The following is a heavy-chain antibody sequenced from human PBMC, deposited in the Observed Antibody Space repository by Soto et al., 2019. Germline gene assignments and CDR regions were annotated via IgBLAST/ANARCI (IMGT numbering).Heavy chain of an antibody. V-gene: IGHV3-21*01. CDR2: ISSSSSYI. D-gene: IGHD6-19*01. J-gene: IGHJ6*02. Sequence: EVQLVESGGGLVKPGGSLRLSCAASGFTFRSYSMNWVRQAPGKGLEWVSSISSSSSYIYYADSVKGRFTISRDNAKNSLYLQMNSLRAEDTAVYYCASFFGSGWNLQYYYYGMDVWGQGTTVTVSS. CDR3: ASFFGSGWNLQYYYYGMDV. CDR1: GFTFRSYS.